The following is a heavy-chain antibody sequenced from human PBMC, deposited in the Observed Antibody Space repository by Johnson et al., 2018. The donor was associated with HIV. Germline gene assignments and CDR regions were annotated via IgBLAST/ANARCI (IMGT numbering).Heavy chain of an antibody. J-gene: IGHJ3*02. D-gene: IGHD1-1*01. V-gene: IGHV3-30*02. Sequence: QVQLVESGGGVVQPGGSLRLSCAASGFTFSSYGMHWVRQAPGKGLEWVAFIRYDGSNKYYADSVKGRFTISRDNSKNTLYLQMNSLRAEDTAVYYCAKNSNVQLEHAFNIWGQGTMVTVSS. CDR3: AKNSNVQLEHAFNI. CDR1: GFTFSSYG. CDR2: IRYDGSNK.